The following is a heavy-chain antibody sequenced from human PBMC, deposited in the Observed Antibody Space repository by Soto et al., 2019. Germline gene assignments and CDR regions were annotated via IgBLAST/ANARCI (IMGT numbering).Heavy chain of an antibody. CDR2: IYYSGSV. Sequence: SETLSLTCTVSGGSITSGSFYWGWVRHSPGKGLEWIGSIYYSGSVYYNPSLESRVTISADVSRDQFSLKLTSVTAADTAVYYCARHGTALTAVNWFVSWGHGTLVTVSS. D-gene: IGHD2-21*02. CDR1: GGSITSGSFY. V-gene: IGHV4-39*01. CDR3: ARHGTALTAVNWFVS. J-gene: IGHJ5*01.